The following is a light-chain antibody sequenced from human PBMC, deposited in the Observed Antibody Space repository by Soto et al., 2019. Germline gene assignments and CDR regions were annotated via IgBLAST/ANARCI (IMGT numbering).Light chain of an antibody. Sequence: DIQMTQSPSTLSASVGDRVTITCRASQTISSWLAWYQQKPGKAPKLLIYKASSLESGVPSRFSGSGSGTEFTLTISSLQPDDFATYYCQQYNSPYTFGQVTKLEIK. V-gene: IGKV1-5*03. CDR1: QTISSW. J-gene: IGKJ2*01. CDR2: KAS. CDR3: QQYNSPYT.